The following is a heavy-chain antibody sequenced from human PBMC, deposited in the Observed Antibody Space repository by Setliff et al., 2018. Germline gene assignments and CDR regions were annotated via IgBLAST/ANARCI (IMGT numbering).Heavy chain of an antibody. CDR2: ISTYNGKA. J-gene: IGHJ6*02. V-gene: IGHV1-18*04. CDR3: AKDRGRCMTGCYGVYSYYGVEL. Sequence: ASVKVSCKASGYIFAGYYMHWVRQTPGQGLEWIGWISTYNGKANYAQKFQGRVTLTTETSTNTAYMELRSLTSDDSANYYCAKDRGRCMTGCYGVYSYYGVELWGQGTTVTVSS. CDR1: GYIFAGYY. D-gene: IGHD5-18*01.